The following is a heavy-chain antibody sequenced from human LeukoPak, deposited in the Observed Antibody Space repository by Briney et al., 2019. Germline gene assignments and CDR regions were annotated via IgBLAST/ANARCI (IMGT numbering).Heavy chain of an antibody. CDR3: AKETASSSWPHYYYYYYGMDV. Sequence: GRSLRLSCAASGFTFSSYGMHWVRQAPGKGLEWVAVISYDGSIKYYADSVKGRFTISRDNSKNTLYLQMNSLRAEDTAVYYCAKETASSSWPHYYYYYYGMDVWGQGTTVTVSS. D-gene: IGHD6-13*01. J-gene: IGHJ6*02. CDR1: GFTFSSYG. V-gene: IGHV3-30*18. CDR2: ISYDGSIK.